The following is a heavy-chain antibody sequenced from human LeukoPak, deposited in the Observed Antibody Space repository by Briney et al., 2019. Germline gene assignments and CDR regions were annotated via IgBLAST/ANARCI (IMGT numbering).Heavy chain of an antibody. Sequence: SETLSLTCTVSGGSISSSSYYWGWIRQPPGKGLEWIGSIYYSGSTYYNPSLKSRATISVDTSKNQFSLKLSSVTAADTAVYYCARHPLRYFDWLTRGNAFDIWGQGTMVTVSS. CDR1: GGSISSSSYY. CDR3: ARHPLRYFDWLTRGNAFDI. V-gene: IGHV4-39*07. J-gene: IGHJ3*02. D-gene: IGHD3-9*01. CDR2: IYYSGST.